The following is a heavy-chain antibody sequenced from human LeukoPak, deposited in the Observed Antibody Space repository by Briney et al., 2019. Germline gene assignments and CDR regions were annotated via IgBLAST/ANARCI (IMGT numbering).Heavy chain of an antibody. V-gene: IGHV1-69*06. J-gene: IGHJ3*02. CDR3: ARGYCSSTSCEAFDI. Sequence: SVKVSCKASGGTFSSYAISWVRQAPGQGLEWMGGIIPIFGTANYAQKFQGRVTITADKSTSTAYMELSSLRSEDKAVYYCARGYCSSTSCEAFDIWGQGTMVTVSS. CDR2: IIPIFGTA. D-gene: IGHD2-2*01. CDR1: GGTFSSYA.